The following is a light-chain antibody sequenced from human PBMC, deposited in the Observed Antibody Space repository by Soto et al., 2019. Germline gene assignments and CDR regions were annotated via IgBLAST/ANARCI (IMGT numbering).Light chain of an antibody. Sequence: DIQMTQSPSSVSASVGDRVTITCRASQGLGVWLGWYQQKPGKAPQLLIFGASGLQTGVPSRFSGSGSGTDFTLTINSLQTEDFATYYCKQAYSFPLTFGGGTKVEIK. CDR1: QGLGVW. CDR2: GAS. J-gene: IGKJ4*01. CDR3: KQAYSFPLT. V-gene: IGKV1-12*01.